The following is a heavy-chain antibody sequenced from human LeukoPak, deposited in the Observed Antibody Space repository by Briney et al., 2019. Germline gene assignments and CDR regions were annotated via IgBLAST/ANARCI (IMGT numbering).Heavy chain of an antibody. D-gene: IGHD3-10*01. CDR3: ARDQGGFYYGLGSYVFDP. Sequence: SVKVSCKASGYTFTGYYMHWVRQAPGQGLEWLGGIIPNFGTADYAQKFQGRLSISADESTLTAYMELSSLRFDDTAVYYCARDQGGFYYGLGSYVFDPWGQGTQVTVSS. CDR1: GYTFTGYY. CDR2: IIPNFGTA. J-gene: IGHJ5*02. V-gene: IGHV1-69*13.